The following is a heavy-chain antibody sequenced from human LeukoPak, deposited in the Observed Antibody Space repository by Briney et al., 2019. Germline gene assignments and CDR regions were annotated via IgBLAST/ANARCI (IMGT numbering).Heavy chain of an antibody. Sequence: PGGSLRLSCAASGFTFSSYAMSWVRQAPGKGLEWVSAISGSGGSTYYADSVKGRFTISRHNSKNTLYLQMNSLRAEDTAVYYCATFLGDYYDSSGYVGAFDIWGQGTMVTAS. J-gene: IGHJ3*02. V-gene: IGHV3-23*01. D-gene: IGHD3-22*01. CDR1: GFTFSSYA. CDR2: ISGSGGST. CDR3: ATFLGDYYDSSGYVGAFDI.